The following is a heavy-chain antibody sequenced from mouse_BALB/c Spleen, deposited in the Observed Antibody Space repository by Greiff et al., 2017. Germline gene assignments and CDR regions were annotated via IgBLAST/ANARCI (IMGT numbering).Heavy chain of an antibody. CDR2: IYPGDGDT. J-gene: IGHJ3*01. D-gene: IGHD2-14*01. CDR1: GYAFSSYW. V-gene: IGHV1-80*01. Sequence: QVQLQQSGAELVRPGSSVKISCKASGYAFSSYWMNWVKQRPGQGLEWIGQIYPGDGDTNYNGKFKGKATLTADKSSSTAYMQLSSLTSEDSAVYCCARRGYRYDAWLAYWGQGTLVTVSA. CDR3: ARRGYRYDAWLAY.